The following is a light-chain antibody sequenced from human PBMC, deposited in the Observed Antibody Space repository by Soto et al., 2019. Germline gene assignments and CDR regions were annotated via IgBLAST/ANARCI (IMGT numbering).Light chain of an antibody. Sequence: QSALTQPASVSGSPGQSITISCTGTSSDVGGYNYVSWYQQHPGKAPKLMIYEVSNRPSGVSNRFSGSKSGNTASLTISGIKAEDEDDYYCSSYTSSSTVVFGGGTKLTVL. CDR2: EVS. CDR1: SSDVGGYNY. CDR3: SSYTSSSTVV. J-gene: IGLJ2*01. V-gene: IGLV2-14*01.